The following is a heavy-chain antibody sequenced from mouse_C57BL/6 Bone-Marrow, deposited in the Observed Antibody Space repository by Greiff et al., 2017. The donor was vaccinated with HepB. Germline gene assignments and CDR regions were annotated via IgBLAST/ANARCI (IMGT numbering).Heavy chain of an antibody. Sequence: EVKLMESGGGLVQPGESLKLSCESNEYEFTSHDMSWVRKTPEKRLELVAAINSDGGRTYYPDTMERRFIISRDNTKKTLYLQMSSLRSEDTALYYCARDGYDGRDFDYWGQGTTLTVSS. CDR1: EYEFTSHD. CDR2: INSDGGRT. J-gene: IGHJ2*01. CDR3: ARDGYDGRDFDY. D-gene: IGHD2-2*01. V-gene: IGHV5-2*01.